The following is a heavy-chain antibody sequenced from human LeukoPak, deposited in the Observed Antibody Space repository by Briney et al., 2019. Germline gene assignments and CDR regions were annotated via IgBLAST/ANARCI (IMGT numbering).Heavy chain of an antibody. D-gene: IGHD4/OR15-4a*01. V-gene: IGHV3-48*04. CDR2: ISSSGSIT. Sequence: GGTLRLSCAASGFTFRSYGMSWVRQAPGKGLEWVAYISSSGSITYYADSVKGRFTISRDNAKNSLYLQMNSLRAEDTAVYYCARGLSPYYYYYYMDVWGKGTTVTVSS. CDR1: GFTFRSYG. CDR3: ARGLSPYYYYYYMDV. J-gene: IGHJ6*03.